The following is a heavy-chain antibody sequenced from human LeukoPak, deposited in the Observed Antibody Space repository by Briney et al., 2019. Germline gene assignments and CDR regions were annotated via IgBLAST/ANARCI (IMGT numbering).Heavy chain of an antibody. Sequence: GGSLRLSCAASGFTFSDYYMSWIRQAPGKGLEWVSYISSSSSYTNYADSVKGRFTISRDNAKNSLYLQMNSLRAEDTAVYYCARSHCSGGSCPLDYWGQGTLVTASS. J-gene: IGHJ4*02. CDR2: ISSSSSYT. CDR3: ARSHCSGGSCPLDY. D-gene: IGHD2-15*01. V-gene: IGHV3-11*06. CDR1: GFTFSDYY.